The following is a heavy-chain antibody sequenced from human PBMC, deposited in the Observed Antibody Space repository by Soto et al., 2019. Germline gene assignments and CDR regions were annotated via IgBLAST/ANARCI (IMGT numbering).Heavy chain of an antibody. Sequence: GGSLRLSCAASGFTFDDYAMHWVRQAPGKGLEWVSGISWNSGSIGYADSVKGRFTISRDNAKNSLYLQMNSLRAEDTALYYCAKDCSSAEYYYYYMDVWGKGTTVTVSS. V-gene: IGHV3-9*01. CDR2: ISWNSGSI. CDR1: GFTFDDYA. D-gene: IGHD6-6*01. J-gene: IGHJ6*03. CDR3: AKDCSSAEYYYYYMDV.